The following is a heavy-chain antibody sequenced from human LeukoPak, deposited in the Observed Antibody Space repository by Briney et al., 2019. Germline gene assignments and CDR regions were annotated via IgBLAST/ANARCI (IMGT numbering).Heavy chain of an antibody. CDR2: ISSSGSTI. D-gene: IGHD3-9*01. CDR1: GFTFSSYE. CDR3: ARGSVLRYFDWLSPEPQRGALDI. J-gene: IGHJ3*02. Sequence: GGSLRLSCAASGFTFSSYEMNWVRQAPGKGLEWVSYISSSGSTIYYADSVKGRFTISRDNAKNSLYLQMNSLRAEDTAVYYCARGSVLRYFDWLSPEPQRGALDIWGQGTMVTVSS. V-gene: IGHV3-48*03.